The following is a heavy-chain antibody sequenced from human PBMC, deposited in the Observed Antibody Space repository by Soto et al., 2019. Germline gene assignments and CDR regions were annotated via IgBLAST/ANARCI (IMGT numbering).Heavy chain of an antibody. CDR1: GFTFSSYA. Sequence: EVQLLESGGGLVQPGGSLRLSCAASGFTFSSYAMSWVRQAPGKGLEWVSAISGSGGSTYYADSVKGRFTISRDNSKNTLYLQMNSLRAEDTAAYYCANQPSRLRGIPWGQGTLVTVSS. CDR3: ANQPSRLRGIP. J-gene: IGHJ5*02. CDR2: ISGSGGST. V-gene: IGHV3-23*01. D-gene: IGHD4-17*01.